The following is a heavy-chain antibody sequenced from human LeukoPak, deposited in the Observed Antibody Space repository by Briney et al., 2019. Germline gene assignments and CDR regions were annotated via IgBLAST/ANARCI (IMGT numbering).Heavy chain of an antibody. D-gene: IGHD3-3*01. CDR2: IYTSGST. Sequence: SETLSLTCGVYGQTFSSYYWSWIRQPAGKGLEWIGRIYTSGSTNYNPSLKSRVTMSVDTSKNQFSLKLSSVTAADTAVYYCARYPGGIFAFDPWGQGTLVTVSS. J-gene: IGHJ5*02. V-gene: IGHV4-59*10. CDR3: ARYPGGIFAFDP. CDR1: GQTFSSYY.